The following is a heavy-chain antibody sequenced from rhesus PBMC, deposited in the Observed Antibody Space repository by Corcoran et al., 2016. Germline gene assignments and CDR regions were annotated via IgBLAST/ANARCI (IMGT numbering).Heavy chain of an antibody. CDR3: ARGSIAADLYGLDS. Sequence: QVTLKESGPALVKPTQTLTLTCTFSGFSLTTSGMGVGWIRQPPGKALEGLALIYWADDKRYNTAMKSRLTISKDTPKNQVFLTMTNMDPVDTATYYCARGSIAADLYGLDSWGQGVVVTVSS. V-gene: IGHV2-152*01. J-gene: IGHJ6*01. D-gene: IGHD6-13*01. CDR2: IYWADDK. CDR1: GFSLTTSGMG.